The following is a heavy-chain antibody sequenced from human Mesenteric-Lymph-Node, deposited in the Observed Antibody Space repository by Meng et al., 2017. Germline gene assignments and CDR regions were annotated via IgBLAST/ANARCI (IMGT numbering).Heavy chain of an antibody. CDR2: ISSSGSTI. Sequence: SLKISCAASGFTFSSYEMNWVRQAPGKRLEWVSYISSSGSTIYYADSVKGRFTISRDNAKNSLYLQMNSLRAEDTAVYYCARKSSSWHLDAFDIWGQGTMVTVSS. V-gene: IGHV3-48*03. D-gene: IGHD6-13*01. CDR3: ARKSSSWHLDAFDI. J-gene: IGHJ3*02. CDR1: GFTFSSYE.